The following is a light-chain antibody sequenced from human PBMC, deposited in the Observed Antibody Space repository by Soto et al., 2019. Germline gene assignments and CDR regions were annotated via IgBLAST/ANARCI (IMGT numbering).Light chain of an antibody. Sequence: DIVMTQSPLSLPVTPGEPASISCRSSQSLLHSNGYNYLDWYLQKPGQSPQLLIYLGSNRASGVPDRFSGSGSGTDFTLKISRVEAEDVGIYYCMHALQTPYTFSQGTKVDIK. CDR2: LGS. J-gene: IGKJ2*01. CDR3: MHALQTPYT. V-gene: IGKV2-28*01. CDR1: QSLLHSNGYNY.